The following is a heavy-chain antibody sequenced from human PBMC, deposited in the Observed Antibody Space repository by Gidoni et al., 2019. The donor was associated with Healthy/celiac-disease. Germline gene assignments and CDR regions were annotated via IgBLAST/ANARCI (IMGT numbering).Heavy chain of an antibody. V-gene: IGHV1-69*01. D-gene: IGHD4-17*01. CDR1: GGTFSSYA. CDR2: IIPIFGTA. J-gene: IGHJ4*02. CDR3: ARSSATVVTFDY. Sequence: HVQLVQSGAEVKKPGSSVKVSCKSSGGTFSSYAISWVRQAPGQGLEWMGGIIPIFGTANYEQKCQGRVTSTADESTSTAYMELSSLRSEDTAVYYCARSSATVVTFDYWGQGTLVTVSS.